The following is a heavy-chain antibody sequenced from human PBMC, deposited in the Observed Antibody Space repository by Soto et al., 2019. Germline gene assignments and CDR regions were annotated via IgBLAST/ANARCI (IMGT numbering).Heavy chain of an antibody. CDR1: GGSISSGGYY. J-gene: IGHJ4*02. D-gene: IGHD3-22*01. V-gene: IGHV4-31*03. CDR2: IYYSGST. CDR3: ARSDYYDSRAWGY. Sequence: PSETLSLTCTVSGGSISSGGYYWSWIRQHPGKGLEWIGYIYYSGSTYYNPSLKSRVTISVDTSKNQFSLKLSSVTAADTAVYYCARSDYYDSRAWGYWGQGTLVTVSS.